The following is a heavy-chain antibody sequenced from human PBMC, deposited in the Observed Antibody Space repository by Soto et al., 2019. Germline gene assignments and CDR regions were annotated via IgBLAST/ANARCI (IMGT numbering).Heavy chain of an antibody. J-gene: IGHJ5*02. Sequence: QVQLVESGGGVVQPGTSLRLSCVGSGFTFRSYVIHWVRQAPGKGLEWVALTSYDGSNKYYDDSVKGRFTISRDNSRNSVGLQMESLRRVATALYFCWRLGTAGGLDVWGQGNLVSVSS. CDR3: WRLGTAGGLDV. CDR2: TSYDGSNK. D-gene: IGHD2-21*02. V-gene: IGHV3-30*19. CDR1: GFTFRSYV.